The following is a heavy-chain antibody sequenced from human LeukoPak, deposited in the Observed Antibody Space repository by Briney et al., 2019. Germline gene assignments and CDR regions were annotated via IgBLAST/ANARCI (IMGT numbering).Heavy chain of an antibody. CDR2: ISGSGGST. CDR3: AKGYDFWSGYYTPDFDY. CDR1: GFTFSSYA. Sequence: GGSLRLSCAASGFTFSSYAMSWIRQAPGKGLEWVSAISGSGGSTYYADSVKGRFTISRDNSKSTLYLQMNSLRAEDTAVYYCAKGYDFWSGYYTPDFDYWGQGTLVTVSS. J-gene: IGHJ4*02. D-gene: IGHD3-3*01. V-gene: IGHV3-23*01.